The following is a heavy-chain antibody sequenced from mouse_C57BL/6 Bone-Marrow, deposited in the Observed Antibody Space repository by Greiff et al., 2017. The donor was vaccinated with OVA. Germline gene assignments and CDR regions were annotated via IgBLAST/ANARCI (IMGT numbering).Heavy chain of an antibody. CDR1: GFTFSDYY. J-gene: IGHJ1*03. Sequence: EVMLVESGGGLVQPGGSLKLSCAASGFTFSDYYMYWVRQTPEKRLEWVAYISNGGGSTYYPDTVKGRFTISRDNAKNTLYLQMSRLKSEDTAMYYCARWDGNLSYWYFDVWGTGTTVTVSS. D-gene: IGHD2-1*01. CDR3: ARWDGNLSYWYFDV. V-gene: IGHV5-12*01. CDR2: ISNGGGST.